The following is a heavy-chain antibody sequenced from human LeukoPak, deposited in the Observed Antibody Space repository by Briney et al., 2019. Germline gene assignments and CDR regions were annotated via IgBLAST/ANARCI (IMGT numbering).Heavy chain of an antibody. J-gene: IGHJ4*02. Sequence: SETLSLTCSVSGGSISSYYWSWIRQPPGKGPGWIAYLHDNGDTNYNPSLKSRVTISADMSKIQFSLKLSSVTAADTAVYYCARHGPIGPKRGYFDYWGQGTLVTVSS. D-gene: IGHD1-26*01. V-gene: IGHV4-59*08. CDR2: LHDNGDT. CDR1: GGSISSYY. CDR3: ARHGPIGPKRGYFDY.